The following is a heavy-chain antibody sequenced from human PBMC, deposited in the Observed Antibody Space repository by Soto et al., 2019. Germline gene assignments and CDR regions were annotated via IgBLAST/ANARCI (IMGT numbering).Heavy chain of an antibody. J-gene: IGHJ5*02. Sequence: QVKLQESGPRLVKPSQTLSLICSVSGDSRISTNHYWAWIRHLPGKGLEWIGYISYTGGTYFNPSLRSRVYMSVDTSANQFSLNLSSVTVADTAFYYCAREGHLREQYTWFDLWGQGTLVTVSS. CDR2: ISYTGGT. CDR3: AREGHLREQYTWFDL. V-gene: IGHV4-31*03. CDR1: GDSRISTNHY.